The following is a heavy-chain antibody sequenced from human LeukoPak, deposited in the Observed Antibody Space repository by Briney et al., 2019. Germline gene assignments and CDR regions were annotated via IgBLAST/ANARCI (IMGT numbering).Heavy chain of an antibody. CDR1: GFTFSSYD. CDR2: IGTAGDT. V-gene: IGHV3-13*01. Sequence: GGSLRLSCATSGFTFSSYDMHWVRQATGKGLEWVSAIGTAGDTYYPGSVKGRFIISRENAKNSLYLQMNSLRAGDTAVYYCARALAYGMDVWGQGTTVTVSS. J-gene: IGHJ6*02. CDR3: ARALAYGMDV.